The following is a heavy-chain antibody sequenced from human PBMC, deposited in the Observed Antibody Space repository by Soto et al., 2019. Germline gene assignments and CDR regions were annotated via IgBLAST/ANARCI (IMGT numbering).Heavy chain of an antibody. V-gene: IGHV1-46*01. J-gene: IGHJ5*02. D-gene: IGHD5-12*01. CDR3: AREGRDGYNT. CDR1: GYTFTNYY. CDR2: INPSGGST. Sequence: QVQPVQSGAEVKKPGASVKVSCKASGYTFTNYYMHWVRQAPGQGPEWMGIINPSGGSTSYVQKFQGRVNMTRDTATSTVYMELSSLRSEDTAVYYCAREGRDGYNTWGQGTLVTVSS.